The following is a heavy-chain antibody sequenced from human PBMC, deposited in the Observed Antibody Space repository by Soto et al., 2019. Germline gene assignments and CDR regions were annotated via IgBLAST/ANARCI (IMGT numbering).Heavy chain of an antibody. CDR3: AHTRIAVAGTLLDY. D-gene: IGHD6-19*01. CDR1: GFSLSTSGVG. J-gene: IGHJ4*02. Sequence: QITLKESGPTLVKPTQTLTLTCTFSGFSLSTSGVGVGWIRQPPGKALEWLALIYWDDDKRYSPSLKSRLTITKDTSKNPVVLTMTNMDPVDTATYYCAHTRIAVAGTLLDYWGQGTLVTVSS. V-gene: IGHV2-5*02. CDR2: IYWDDDK.